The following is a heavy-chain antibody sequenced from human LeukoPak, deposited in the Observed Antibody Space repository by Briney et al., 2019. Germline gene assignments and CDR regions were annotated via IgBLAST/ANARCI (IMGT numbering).Heavy chain of an antibody. V-gene: IGHV1-18*03. CDR1: GYTFTSYG. CDR2: ISAYNGNT. J-gene: IGHJ3*02. Sequence: GASVKVSCKASGYTFTSYGISWVRQAPGQGLECIGWISAYNGNTNYAHKLQGRVTMTTDTSTSTAYMELRSLRSDDMAVYYCASDVRDSDAFDIWGQGTMVTVSS. D-gene: IGHD3-16*02. CDR3: ASDVRDSDAFDI.